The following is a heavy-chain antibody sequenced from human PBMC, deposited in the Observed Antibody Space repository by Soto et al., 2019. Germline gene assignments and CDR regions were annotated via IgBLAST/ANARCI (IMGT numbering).Heavy chain of an antibody. CDR1: GDSVSSNSAA. CDR2: TYYRSKWYN. J-gene: IGHJ6*02. Sequence: PSQTLSLTCAISGDSVSSNSAAWNWIRQSPSRGLEWLGRTYYRSKWYNDYAVSVKSRITINPDTSKNQFSLQLNSVTPEDTAVYYCVIDILRIAVARYYCYGMDVWGQGTTVTVSS. V-gene: IGHV6-1*01. CDR3: VIDILRIAVARYYCYGMDV. D-gene: IGHD6-19*01.